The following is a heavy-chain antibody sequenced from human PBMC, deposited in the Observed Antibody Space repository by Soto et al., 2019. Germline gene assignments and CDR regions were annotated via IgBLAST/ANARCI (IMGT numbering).Heavy chain of an antibody. D-gene: IGHD3-10*01. V-gene: IGHV4-59*12. Sequence: SETLSLTCTVSGGSITTYYWSWIRPPPGKGLEWIGYVYSSGSTDYNPSLKSRVTISVDTSKNQFSLKLSSVTAADTAVYYCAREPVIWGQGTLVTV. CDR3: AREPVI. CDR2: VYSSGST. J-gene: IGHJ4*02. CDR1: GGSITTYY.